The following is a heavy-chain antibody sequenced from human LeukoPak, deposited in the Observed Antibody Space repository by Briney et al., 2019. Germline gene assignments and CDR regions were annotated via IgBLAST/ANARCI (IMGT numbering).Heavy chain of an antibody. V-gene: IGHV3-33*06. J-gene: IGHJ3*02. CDR1: GFTFSSYG. CDR3: AKDRRIANDAFDI. Sequence: PGGSLRLSCAASGFTFSSYGMRWVRQAPGKGLEWVAVIWYDGSNKYYADSVKGRFTISRDNSKNTLYLQMNSLRAEDTAVYYCAKDRRIANDAFDIWGQGTMVTVSS. CDR2: IWYDGSNK. D-gene: IGHD2-21*01.